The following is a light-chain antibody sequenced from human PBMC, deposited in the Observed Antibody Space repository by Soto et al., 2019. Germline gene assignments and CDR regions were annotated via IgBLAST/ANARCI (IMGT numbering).Light chain of an antibody. CDR1: QSVSSSY. V-gene: IGKV3-20*01. CDR3: QQYGSSPLT. J-gene: IGKJ4*01. CDR2: GAS. Sequence: EIVLTQSPGTLSLSPGERATLSCRASQSVSSSYLAWYQQKPGQAPRLLIYGASSMATGIPDRFSGSGSGTDFTLTISRLEPADFAVYYCQQYGSSPLTCGGGTKVEIK.